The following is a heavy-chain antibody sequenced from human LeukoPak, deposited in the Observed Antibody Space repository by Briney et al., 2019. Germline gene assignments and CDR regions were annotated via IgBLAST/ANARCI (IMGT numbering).Heavy chain of an antibody. CDR1: GFTFSSYA. Sequence: GGSLRLSCAASGFTFSSYAMSWVRQAPGKGLEWVSAIGGSGGSTYYADSVKGRFTISRDNSKNTLYLQMNSLRAEDTAVYYCAKDRHYYDSSGYYYWNFDLWGRGTLVTVSS. D-gene: IGHD3-22*01. CDR2: IGGSGGST. CDR3: AKDRHYYDSSGYYYWNFDL. V-gene: IGHV3-23*01. J-gene: IGHJ2*01.